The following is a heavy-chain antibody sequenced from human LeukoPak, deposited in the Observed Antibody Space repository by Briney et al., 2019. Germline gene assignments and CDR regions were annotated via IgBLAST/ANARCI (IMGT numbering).Heavy chain of an antibody. CDR1: GYTFTNYD. CDR2: ISAYNGNT. Sequence: ASVKVSCKASGYTFTNYDFNWMRQATGQGLEWMGWISAYNGNTNYAQKLQGRVTMTTDTSTSTAYMELRSLRSDDTAVYYCARDLDYYDSSGYWDFDYWGQGTLVTVSS. J-gene: IGHJ4*02. D-gene: IGHD3-22*01. V-gene: IGHV1-18*01. CDR3: ARDLDYYDSSGYWDFDY.